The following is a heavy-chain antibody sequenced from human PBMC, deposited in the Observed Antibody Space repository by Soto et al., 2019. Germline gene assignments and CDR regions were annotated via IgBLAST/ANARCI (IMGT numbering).Heavy chain of an antibody. V-gene: IGHV4-30-2*01. CDR1: GDSTSSGDNS. CDR2: ISHGGST. D-gene: IGHD1-26*01. CDR3: ARAKAMATILDY. Sequence: PSETLSLTCTVSGDSTSSGDNSWSWIRQPPGRGLEWIGYISHGGSTYYNPSLKSRVTFSLDKSNNQVSLKLTSVTAADTAVYYCARAKAMATILDYWGQGTLVTVSS. J-gene: IGHJ4*02.